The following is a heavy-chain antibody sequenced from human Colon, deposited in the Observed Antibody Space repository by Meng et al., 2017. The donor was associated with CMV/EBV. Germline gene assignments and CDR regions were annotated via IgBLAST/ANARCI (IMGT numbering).Heavy chain of an antibody. CDR3: AKGLSYYTDPNFDAFDI. CDR2: IRSDGTKT. D-gene: IGHD2-21*01. V-gene: IGHV3-30*02. CDR1: GFTVNSAY. J-gene: IGHJ3*02. Sequence: GESLKISCAASGFTVNSAYMSWVRQAPGKGLEWVAYIRSDGTKTYYADSVKGRFTSSRDNSKNTLYLQMNSVRAEDTAVYYCAKGLSYYTDPNFDAFDIWGQGTVVTVSS.